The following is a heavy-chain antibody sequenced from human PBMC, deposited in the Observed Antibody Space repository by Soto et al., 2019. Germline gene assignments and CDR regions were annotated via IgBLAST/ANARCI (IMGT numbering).Heavy chain of an antibody. CDR1: GGSINTFY. CDR3: AREGSYSAYNFAHGIQLWSFDF. J-gene: IGHJ4*02. CDR2: IFSSGSA. Sequence: SETLSLTCTVSGGSINTFYWSWVRQPAGKGLEWIGRIFSSGSASFNPSLESRVAMSVDTSKNHFSLNLSSVTAADMAVYYCAREGSYSAYNFAHGIQLWSFDFWGQGALVTVSS. D-gene: IGHD5-12*01. V-gene: IGHV4-4*07.